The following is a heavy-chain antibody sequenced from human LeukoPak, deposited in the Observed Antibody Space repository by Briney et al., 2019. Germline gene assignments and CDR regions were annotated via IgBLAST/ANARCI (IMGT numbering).Heavy chain of an antibody. CDR3: ARGVTGYISERYYYYYYMDV. D-gene: IGHD3-9*01. CDR2: IYYSGST. CDR1: GGSISSYY. Sequence: PSETLSLTCTVSGGSISSYYWSWIRQPPGKGLEWIGYIYYSGSTNYNPSLKSRVTISVDMSNNQFSLKLSSVTAADTAVYYCARGVTGYISERYYYYYYMDVWGKGTTVTISS. J-gene: IGHJ6*03. V-gene: IGHV4-59*01.